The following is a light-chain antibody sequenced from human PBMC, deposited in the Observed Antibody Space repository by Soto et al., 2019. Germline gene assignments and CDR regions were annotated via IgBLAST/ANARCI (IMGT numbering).Light chain of an antibody. V-gene: IGLV2-14*01. CDR3: ISYTVSRSYV. J-gene: IGLJ1*01. CDR1: SSDVGGYNY. Sequence: QSVLTQPASVSGSPGQSITISCTGTSSDVGGYNYVSWYQQHPGKAPKLMIYEVSNRPSGVSYRFSGSKPGNTASLTISGPQAEDEADYYCISYTVSRSYVFGTGTKVTVL. CDR2: EVS.